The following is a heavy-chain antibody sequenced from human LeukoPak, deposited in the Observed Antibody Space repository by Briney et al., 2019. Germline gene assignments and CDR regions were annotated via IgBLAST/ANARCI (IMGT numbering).Heavy chain of an antibody. J-gene: IGHJ5*02. CDR2: ISSGGSTK. Sequence: GGSLRLSCAASGFTFRSYEMNWVRQAPGKGLEWASYISSGGSTKYYADSVKGRFTISRDNAKNSLYLQMNSLRAEDTAVYYCARDRWFDPWGQGTLVTVSS. V-gene: IGHV3-48*03. CDR3: ARDRWFDP. CDR1: GFTFRSYE.